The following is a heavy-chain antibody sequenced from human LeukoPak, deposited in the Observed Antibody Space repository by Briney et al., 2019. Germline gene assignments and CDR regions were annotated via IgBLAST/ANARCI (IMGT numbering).Heavy chain of an antibody. CDR2: ISSSGSTI. CDR1: GFTFSDYY. J-gene: IGHJ4*02. V-gene: IGHV3-11*04. CDR3: ARGYSSGWYSLGEYYFDY. D-gene: IGHD6-19*01. Sequence: GGSLRLSCAASGFTFSDYYMSWIRQAPGKGLEWVSYISSSGSTIYYADSVKGRFTISRDNAKNSLYLQMNSLRAEDTAVYYCARGYSSGWYSLGEYYFDYWGQGTLVTVSS.